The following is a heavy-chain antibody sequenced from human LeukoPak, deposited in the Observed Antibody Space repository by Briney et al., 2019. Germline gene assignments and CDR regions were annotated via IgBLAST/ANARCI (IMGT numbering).Heavy chain of an antibody. J-gene: IGHJ4*02. D-gene: IGHD6-19*01. CDR1: GLTFMKYS. Sequence: PGGSLRLPCAASGLTFMKYSMTWVRQAPGKGLEWVAAITGSGASTDYAGSVKGRFTISRDNSKNTLYLRMNSLRAEDTAIYYCAKRSAESSGYFDYWGQGTLVTVSS. CDR3: AKRSAESSGYFDY. CDR2: ITGSGAST. V-gene: IGHV3-23*01.